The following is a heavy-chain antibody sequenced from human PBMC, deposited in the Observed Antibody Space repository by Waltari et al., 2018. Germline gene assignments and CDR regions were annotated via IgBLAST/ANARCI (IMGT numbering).Heavy chain of an antibody. CDR3: ARDSGYSVAWSVGDY. J-gene: IGHJ4*02. D-gene: IGHD6-19*01. Sequence: QVQLVESGGGVVQPGRSLRVSCAAAGFTFNSHAMLWVRQAPGKGLEWVSVISYDGNIKYYAGSVKGRFTISRDNSKNTLYLQMNDLRSDDTAVYFCARDSGYSVAWSVGDYWGQGTLVTVSS. V-gene: IGHV3-30-3*01. CDR1: GFTFNSHA. CDR2: ISYDGNIK.